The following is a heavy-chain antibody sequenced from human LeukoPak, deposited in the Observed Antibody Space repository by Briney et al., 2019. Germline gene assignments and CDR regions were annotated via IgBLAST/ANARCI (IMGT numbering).Heavy chain of an antibody. Sequence: ASVKVSCKASGGTFSSYAISWVRQAPGQGLEWMGGIIPIFGTANYAQKFQGRVTITTDESTSTAYMELSSLRSEDTAVYYCARGGRGDCSSTSCYSETLPISAYYCYMDVWGKGTTVTVSS. D-gene: IGHD2-2*01. CDR1: GGTFSSYA. J-gene: IGHJ6*03. CDR3: ARGGRGDCSSTSCYSETLPISAYYCYMDV. CDR2: IIPIFGTA. V-gene: IGHV1-69*05.